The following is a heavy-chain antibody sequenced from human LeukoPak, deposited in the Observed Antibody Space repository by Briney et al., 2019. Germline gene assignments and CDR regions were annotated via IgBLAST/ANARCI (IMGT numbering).Heavy chain of an antibody. CDR1: GFTFSSYA. J-gene: IGHJ4*02. CDR2: ISGSGGST. CDR3: AKDLSGSGWCTWEESYFDY. Sequence: GGSLRLSCAASGFTFSSYAMSWVRQAPGKGLEWVSAISGSGGSTYYADSVKGRFTISRDNSKNTLYLQMNSLRAEDTAVYYCAKDLSGSGWCTWEESYFDYWGQGALVTVSS. D-gene: IGHD6-19*01. V-gene: IGHV3-23*01.